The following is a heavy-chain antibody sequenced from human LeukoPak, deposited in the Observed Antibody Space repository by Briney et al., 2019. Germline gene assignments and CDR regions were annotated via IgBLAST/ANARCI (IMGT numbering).Heavy chain of an antibody. CDR2: IKQDGSEK. CDR3: TRSGLSGYYCDY. Sequence: GGSLRLSCAASGFTFSSYWMSWVRQAPGKGLEWVANIKQDGSEKYYVDSVKGRFTISRDNAQNSLYLQMNSLRAEDTAVYYCTRSGLSGYYCDYWGQGTLVTVSS. D-gene: IGHD3-22*01. CDR1: GFTFSSYW. J-gene: IGHJ4*02. V-gene: IGHV3-7*01.